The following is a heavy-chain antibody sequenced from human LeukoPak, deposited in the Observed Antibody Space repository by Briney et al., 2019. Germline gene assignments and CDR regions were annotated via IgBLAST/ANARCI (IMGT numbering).Heavy chain of an antibody. CDR2: IYSGGST. CDR1: GFTVNDNY. D-gene: IGHD3-3*01. V-gene: IGHV3-53*05. J-gene: IGHJ4*02. Sequence: GGSLRLSCAASGFTVNDNYMSWVRQAPGRGLEWVSGIYSGGSTYYADSVKGRFTVSRDNSKNTLYLQMNSLTSDDTAVYYCARGRRKGSFDSWSGYSVPTPDYWGQGTLVTVSS. CDR3: ARGRRKGSFDSWSGYSVPTPDY.